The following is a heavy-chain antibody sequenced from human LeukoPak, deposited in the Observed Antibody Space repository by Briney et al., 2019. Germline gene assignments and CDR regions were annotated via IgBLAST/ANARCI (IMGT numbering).Heavy chain of an antibody. J-gene: IGHJ5*02. CDR2: ISNVGSTI. CDR1: GFPLTFSTYN. V-gene: IGHV3-48*04. D-gene: IGHD3-10*01. CDR3: ARELYRGLGNWFDL. Sequence: GGSLRLSCVASGFPLTFSTYNMKWVRQAPGKGLEWISYISNVGSTIYYADSVRGRFTISRDNAKNSLYLQMNGLRAEDTAVYYCARELYRGLGNWFDLWGQGTLVTVSS.